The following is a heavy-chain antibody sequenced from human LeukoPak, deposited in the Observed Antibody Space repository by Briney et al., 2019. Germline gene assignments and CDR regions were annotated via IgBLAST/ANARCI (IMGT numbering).Heavy chain of an antibody. CDR3: ARGGGYSYGYRHYYYYMDV. V-gene: IGHV4-61*01. D-gene: IGHD5-18*01. J-gene: IGHJ6*03. Sequence: SETLSLTCTVSGYSISSGYYWGWIRQPPGKGLEWIGYIYYSGSTNYNPSLKSRVTISVDTSKNQFSLKLSSVTAADTAVYYCARGGGYSYGYRHYYYYMDVWGKGTTVTISS. CDR2: IYYSGST. CDR1: GYSISSGYY.